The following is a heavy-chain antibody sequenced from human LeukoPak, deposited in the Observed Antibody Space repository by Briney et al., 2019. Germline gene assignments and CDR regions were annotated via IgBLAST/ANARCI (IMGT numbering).Heavy chain of an antibody. CDR1: GYSFTSYW. J-gene: IGHJ6*03. D-gene: IGHD3-3*01. V-gene: IGHV5-51*01. CDR3: ASTADLNYDFWSGYFDDYYYMDV. Sequence: GESLKISCKGSGYSFTSYWIGWVRQMPGKGLEWMGIIYPGDSDTRYSPSFQGQVTISADKSISTAYLQWSSLKASDTAMYYCASTADLNYDFWSGYFDDYYYMDVWGKGTTVTVSS. CDR2: IYPGDSDT.